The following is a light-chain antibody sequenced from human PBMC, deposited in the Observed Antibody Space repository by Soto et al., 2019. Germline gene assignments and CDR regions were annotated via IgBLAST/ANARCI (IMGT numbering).Light chain of an antibody. CDR3: SSYTSSSNGV. V-gene: IGLV2-14*01. J-gene: IGLJ3*02. Sequence: QSALTQPASVSGSPGQSITISCTGTSSDVGGYNYVSWYQQHPGKAPKPMIYDVSNRPSGVSNRFSGSKSGNTASLTISGLQAEDEADYYCSSYTSSSNGVFGGGTKLTVL. CDR1: SSDVGGYNY. CDR2: DVS.